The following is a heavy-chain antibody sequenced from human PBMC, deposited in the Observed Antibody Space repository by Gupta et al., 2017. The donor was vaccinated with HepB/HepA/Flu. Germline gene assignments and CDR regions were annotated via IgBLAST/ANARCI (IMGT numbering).Heavy chain of an antibody. CDR2: ISYDGSNE. V-gene: IGHV3-30*18. CDR3: AKEWSYSGSSFDY. J-gene: IGHJ4*02. CDR1: GFSFRSYG. Sequence: QVQLVESGGGVVQPGRSRRLSCAASGFSFRSYGMHWVRQAPGKGLEWVALISYDGSNEYYADSVKGRFTISRDNSKNTLYLQMNSLRAEDTAVYYCAKEWSYSGSSFDYWGQGTLVTVSS. D-gene: IGHD1-26*01.